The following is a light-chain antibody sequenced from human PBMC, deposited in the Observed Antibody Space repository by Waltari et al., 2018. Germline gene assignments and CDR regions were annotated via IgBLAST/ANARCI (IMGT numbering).Light chain of an antibody. CDR2: DAS. Sequence: EIVLTQSPATLSLSPGERATLSCRASQSVSSYLAWYQQKPGQAPRLLIYDASNGATGIPARFSGSGSGTDFTLTISSLEPEDFAVYYCQQRSNWPSRYTFGQGTKLEIK. CDR3: QQRSNWPSRYT. J-gene: IGKJ2*01. V-gene: IGKV3-11*01. CDR1: QSVSSY.